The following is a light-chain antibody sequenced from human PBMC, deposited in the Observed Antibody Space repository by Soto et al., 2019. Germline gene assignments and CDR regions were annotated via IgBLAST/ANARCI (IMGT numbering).Light chain of an antibody. J-gene: IGKJ5*01. CDR2: AAS. V-gene: IGKV1-39*01. Sequence: DIQMTQSPSSLSASTGDRVTITCLASQGISSYLAWYQQKPGKAPNLLIHAASTLQSGVPSRFSGTRSGTEFTLTISSLQPEDSATYYCQQSYSTPLTFGQGTRLEIK. CDR3: QQSYSTPLT. CDR1: QGISSY.